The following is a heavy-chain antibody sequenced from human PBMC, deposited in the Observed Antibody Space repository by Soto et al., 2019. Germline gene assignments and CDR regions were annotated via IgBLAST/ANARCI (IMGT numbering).Heavy chain of an antibody. CDR3: ARDGSGYSYFDS. Sequence: SETLSLTCTVSGASMNNYYWSWIRQPPGKGLEWIGYIYYSGSTNYNPSLKSRVTISVDTSKNQFSLKLSSVTAADTAVYYCARDGSGYSYFDSWGQGTLVTASS. CDR1: GASMNNYY. D-gene: IGHD3-22*01. CDR2: IYYSGST. J-gene: IGHJ4*02. V-gene: IGHV4-59*01.